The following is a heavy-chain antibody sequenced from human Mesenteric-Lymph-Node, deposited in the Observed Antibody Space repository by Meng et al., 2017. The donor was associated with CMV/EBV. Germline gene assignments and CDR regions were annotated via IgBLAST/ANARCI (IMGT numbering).Heavy chain of an antibody. CDR3: ARECCIVEGGPVSYYYGMDV. CDR1: SYA. V-gene: IGHV3-30*04. Sequence: SYAMHWVRQAPGKGLEWVAVISYDGSNKYYADSVKGRFTISRDNSKNTLYLQMNSLRAEDTAVYYCARECCIVEGGPVSYYYGMDVWGQGTTVTVSS. CDR2: ISYDGSNK. J-gene: IGHJ6*02. D-gene: IGHD2-8*02.